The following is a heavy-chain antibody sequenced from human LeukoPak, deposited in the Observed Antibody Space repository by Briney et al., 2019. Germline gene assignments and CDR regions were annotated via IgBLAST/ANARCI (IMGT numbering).Heavy chain of an antibody. Sequence: SETLSLTCTVSGGSINSNNYYWGWIRQPPGKGLEWIGYIYDSGSTNYNPSLKSRVTISVDTSKNQFSLKLSSVTAADTAVYYCARVGGTNYYYYGMDVWGQGTTVTVSS. CDR1: GGSINSNNYY. J-gene: IGHJ6*02. CDR2: IYDSGST. D-gene: IGHD2-2*01. V-gene: IGHV4-61*05. CDR3: ARVGGTNYYYYGMDV.